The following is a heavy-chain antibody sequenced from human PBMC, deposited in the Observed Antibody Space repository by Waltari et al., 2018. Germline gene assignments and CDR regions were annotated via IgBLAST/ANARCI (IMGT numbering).Heavy chain of an antibody. CDR1: GFTFADYA. Sequence: EVQLVESGGGLVQPGRSLRLSCAASGFTFADYAMPWVRQAPGKGLEWVSGISWNSGSIGYADSVKGRFTISRDNAKNSLYLQMNSLRAEDMALYYCAKGGITMVQGVIHWGQGTLVTVSS. J-gene: IGHJ4*02. V-gene: IGHV3-9*03. D-gene: IGHD3-10*01. CDR3: AKGGITMVQGVIH. CDR2: ISWNSGSI.